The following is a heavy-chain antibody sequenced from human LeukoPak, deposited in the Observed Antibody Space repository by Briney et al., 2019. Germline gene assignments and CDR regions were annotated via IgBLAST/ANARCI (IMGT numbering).Heavy chain of an antibody. CDR2: IIPIFGTA. CDR3: ARGVVGSSYPYDFDY. CDR1: GGTFSRYA. D-gene: IGHD6-6*01. J-gene: IGHJ4*02. V-gene: IGHV1-69*13. Sequence: SVTVSCKASGGTFSRYAISWVRQAPGHGREWMGGIIPIFGTANYAQKFQGRVTITADESTSTAYMELSSLRSEDTAVYYCARGVVGSSYPYDFDYWGQGTLVTVSS.